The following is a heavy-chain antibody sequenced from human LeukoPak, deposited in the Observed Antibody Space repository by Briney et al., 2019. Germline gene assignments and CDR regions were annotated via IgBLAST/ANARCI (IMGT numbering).Heavy chain of an antibody. CDR3: ARDRVGQQLVGRNYYYYMDV. CDR2: IYYSGST. J-gene: IGHJ6*03. V-gene: IGHV4-59*01. Sequence: SETLSFTCTVSGGSISSYYWIWIRQPPGKGLEWIGYIYYSGSTNYNPSLKSRVTISVDTSKNQFSLKLSSVTAADTAVYYCARDRVGQQLVGRNYYYYMDVWGKGTTVTISS. D-gene: IGHD6-13*01. CDR1: GGSISSYY.